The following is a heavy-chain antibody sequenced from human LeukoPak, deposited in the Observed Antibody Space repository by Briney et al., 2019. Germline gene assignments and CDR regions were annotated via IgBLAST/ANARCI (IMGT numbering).Heavy chain of an antibody. V-gene: IGHV4-39*01. CDR3: ARMSCDTLGCPTVYNWIDP. J-gene: IGHJ5*02. CDR1: GGSASSKSYY. D-gene: IGHD2-15*01. CDR2: LYYTENT. Sequence: SETLSLTCTFSGGSASSKSYYWAWIRQPPGKGLEWIGSLYYTENTYYNPSLKNRVAISADAAKNQFFLKLTSVTAADTAVYYCARMSCDTLGCPTVYNWIDPWGQGTLVTVSS.